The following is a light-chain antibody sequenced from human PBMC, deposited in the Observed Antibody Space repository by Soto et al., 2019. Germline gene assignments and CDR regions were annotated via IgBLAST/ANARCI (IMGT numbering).Light chain of an antibody. CDR2: GAS. CDR1: QSINTY. CDR3: QEIYRLLLGT. V-gene: IGKV1-39*01. Sequence: IQVTQTPSTLSASVGDRVTVPCPTSQSINTYLNWYQQKTGKAPKLLIYGASSLQSGVPLRFSGSGSGTDFTLTISSLEPEDFATYYCQEIYRLLLGTCCQGT. J-gene: IGKJ1*01.